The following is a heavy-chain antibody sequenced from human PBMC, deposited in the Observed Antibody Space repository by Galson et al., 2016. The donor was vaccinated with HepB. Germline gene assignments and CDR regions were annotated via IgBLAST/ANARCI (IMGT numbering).Heavy chain of an antibody. CDR1: GFTVSNNY. D-gene: IGHD2-15*01. CDR2: IYSGGST. J-gene: IGHJ5*02. V-gene: IGHV3-66*01. CDR3: ARNRDCSGGLCYDA. Sequence: SLRLSCAASGFTVSNNYMRWVRQAPGKGLEWVSLIYSGGSTYYADSVKGRFTISRDSSKNTLYLQMNSRRAEDTAVYYCARNRDCSGGLCYDAWGQGTLVTVSS.